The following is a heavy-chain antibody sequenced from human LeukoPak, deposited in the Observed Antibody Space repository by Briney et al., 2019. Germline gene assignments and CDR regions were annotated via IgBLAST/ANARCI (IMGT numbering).Heavy chain of an antibody. J-gene: IGHJ4*02. Sequence: PGGSLRLSCAASGFTFSTYGMHWVRQAPGKGLEWVAFIRYDGSNKYHADSVKGRFTISRDNSKNTLYLQMNSLRPEDTAVYYCAKPGYCSGGSCSPEFDYWGQGTLVTVSS. D-gene: IGHD2-15*01. CDR2: IRYDGSNK. CDR1: GFTFSTYG. CDR3: AKPGYCSGGSCSPEFDY. V-gene: IGHV3-30*02.